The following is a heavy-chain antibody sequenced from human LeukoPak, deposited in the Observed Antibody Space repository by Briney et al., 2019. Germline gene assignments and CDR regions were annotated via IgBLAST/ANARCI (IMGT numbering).Heavy chain of an antibody. D-gene: IGHD3-9*01. CDR1: GFTFTSNV. J-gene: IGHJ4*02. Sequence: GGSLRLSCAVSGFTFTSNVMSWVRQAPGKGLEWVSTISPGAGSTNYADAVKGRFTISRDNSKNTLYLQMNSLRAEDTAVYYCARDRLHYDSLTGYPADWGQGTLVTVSS. CDR3: ARDRLHYDSLTGYPAD. CDR2: ISPGAGST. V-gene: IGHV3-23*01.